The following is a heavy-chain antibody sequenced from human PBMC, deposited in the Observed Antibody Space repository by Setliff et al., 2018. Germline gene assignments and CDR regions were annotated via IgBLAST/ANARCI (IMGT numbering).Heavy chain of an antibody. Sequence: PSETLSLTCGVSGSSVYSDYFWGWIRQPPGKGLEWIASFHQSSTNYYNPSLKRRVSISVDTSKNHFSLKLSSVTAAETALYYCTVYNTGSSKDHYWGQGTPVTVSS. J-gene: IGHJ4*02. V-gene: IGHV4-38-2*01. D-gene: IGHD2-8*02. CDR3: TVYNTGSSKDHY. CDR1: GSSVYSDYF. CDR2: FHQSSTN.